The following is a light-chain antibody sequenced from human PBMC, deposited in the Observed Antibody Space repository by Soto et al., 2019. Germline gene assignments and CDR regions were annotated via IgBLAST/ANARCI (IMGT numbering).Light chain of an antibody. CDR1: QSVDTL. J-gene: IGKJ1*01. V-gene: IGKV3-15*01. CDR3: QQYQYGPPRT. CDR2: DAS. Sequence: VMTQSPGTLSVSPGERATLSCRTSQSVDTLLAWYQQRHGQAPRLLISDASTRATGVSARFRGSGSGTEFPLTISSLQSEDSALYYCQQYQYGPPRTFGKGTKVEI.